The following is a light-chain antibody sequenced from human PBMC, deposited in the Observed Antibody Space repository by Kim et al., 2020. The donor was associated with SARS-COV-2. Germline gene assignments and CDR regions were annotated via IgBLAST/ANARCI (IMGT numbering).Light chain of an antibody. Sequence: SPGERASLSCRASPSVSDNFLAWYQQRPGQAPRLLIYPASTRATGIPDRFSGSGSATDFTLTISRLEPEDFAVYYCQQYDSSTGTFGQGTKVDIK. CDR3: QQYDSSTGT. V-gene: IGKV3-20*01. CDR2: PAS. CDR1: PSVSDNF. J-gene: IGKJ1*01.